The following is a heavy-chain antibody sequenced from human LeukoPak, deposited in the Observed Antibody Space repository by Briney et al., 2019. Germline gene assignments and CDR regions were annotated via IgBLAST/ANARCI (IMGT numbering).Heavy chain of an antibody. J-gene: IGHJ3*02. CDR1: GFTVSSNY. D-gene: IGHD2-2*01. CDR3: AREYCTSTSCRSDAFDI. V-gene: IGHV3-53*01. Sequence: GGSLRLSCAASGFTVSSNYMSWVRQAPGKGLEWVSVIYGGGSTYYADSVKGRFTISRDNSKNTLCLQMITLRAEDTAVYYCAREYCTSTSCRSDAFDIWGQGTMVTVSS. CDR2: IYGGGST.